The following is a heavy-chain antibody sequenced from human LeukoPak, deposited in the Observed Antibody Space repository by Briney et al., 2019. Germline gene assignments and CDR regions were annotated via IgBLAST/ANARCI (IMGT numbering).Heavy chain of an antibody. J-gene: IGHJ4*02. Sequence: GGSLRLSCAASGFTFSSYGMNWVRQAPGKGLEWVSSISSSSSYIYYADSVKGRFTISRDNAKNSLYLQMNSLRAEDTAVYSCARAGSSSWYYFDYWGQGTLVTVSS. CDR3: ARAGSSSWYYFDY. V-gene: IGHV3-21*01. CDR2: ISSSSSYI. CDR1: GFTFSSYG. D-gene: IGHD6-13*01.